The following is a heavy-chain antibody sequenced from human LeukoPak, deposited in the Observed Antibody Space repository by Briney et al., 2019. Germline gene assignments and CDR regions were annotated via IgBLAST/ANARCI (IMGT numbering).Heavy chain of an antibody. CDR2: IYYSGGS. V-gene: IGHV4-59*08. J-gene: IGHJ4*02. D-gene: IGHD1-26*01. CDR3: ARHFSSGSRRSGFDS. CDR1: GGSIRSYY. Sequence: SETLSLTCTVCGGSIRSYYWIWIRQAPVKGLEGIGYIYYSGGSKYNPFLESRVIKLVGSSKNEFFLLMVYVATEDKAVSYCARHFSSGSRRSGFDSWGQGSLVTVPS.